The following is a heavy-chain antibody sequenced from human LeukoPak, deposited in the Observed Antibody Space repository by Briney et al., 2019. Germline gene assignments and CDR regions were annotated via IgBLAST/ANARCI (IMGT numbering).Heavy chain of an antibody. V-gene: IGHV1-2*02. J-gene: IGHJ4*02. Sequence: ASMKVSCKASGYTFTGYYMHWVRQAPGQGLEWMGWINPNSGGTNYAQKFQGRVTMTRDTSITTAYMDLSSLRSDDTALYYCARVSKGYCGGYCYSDYWGQGTLVTV. CDR3: ARVSKGYCGGYCYSDY. CDR2: INPNSGGT. CDR1: GYTFTGYY. D-gene: IGHD2-21*02.